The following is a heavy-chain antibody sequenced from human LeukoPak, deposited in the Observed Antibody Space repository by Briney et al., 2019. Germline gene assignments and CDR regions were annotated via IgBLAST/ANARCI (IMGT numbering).Heavy chain of an antibody. J-gene: IGHJ5*02. CDR1: GFTFSDYY. D-gene: IGHD4-23*01. V-gene: IGHV3-11*04. CDR2: ISSSGSTI. CDR3: ARADYGGNSGWFDP. Sequence: PGGSLRLSCAASGFTFSDYYMSWIRQAPGKGLEWVSYISSSGSTIYYADSVKGRFTISRDNAKNSLYLQMNSLRAEDTAVYYRARADYGGNSGWFDPWGQGTLVTVSS.